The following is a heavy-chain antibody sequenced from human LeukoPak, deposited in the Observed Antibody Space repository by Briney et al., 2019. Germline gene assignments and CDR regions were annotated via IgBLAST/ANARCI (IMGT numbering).Heavy chain of an antibody. D-gene: IGHD3-16*01. Sequence: PGGSLRLSCVASGFTFSSYAMNWVRQAPGKGLEWVSAISFTGSNSYYSDSVKGRFTISRDNSKNTLHLQMDGLRAEDTATYYCAKNWGHRKDWFDTWGQGTLVTVSS. CDR3: AKNWGHRKDWFDT. CDR1: GFTFSSYA. V-gene: IGHV3-23*01. CDR2: ISFTGSNS. J-gene: IGHJ5*02.